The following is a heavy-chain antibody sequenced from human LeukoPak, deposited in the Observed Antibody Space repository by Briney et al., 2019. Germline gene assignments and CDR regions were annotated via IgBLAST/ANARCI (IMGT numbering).Heavy chain of an antibody. CDR2: IIPIFGTA. Sequence: ASVKVSCKASGGTFSSYAISWVRQAPGQGLEWMGGIIPIFGTANYAQKFQGRVTITADESTSTAYMELSSLRAEDTALYYCARRVDFRSGNYYYYYMDVWGKGTTVTVSS. CDR3: ARRVDFRSGNYYYYYMDV. V-gene: IGHV1-69*13. J-gene: IGHJ6*03. D-gene: IGHD3-3*01. CDR1: GGTFSSYA.